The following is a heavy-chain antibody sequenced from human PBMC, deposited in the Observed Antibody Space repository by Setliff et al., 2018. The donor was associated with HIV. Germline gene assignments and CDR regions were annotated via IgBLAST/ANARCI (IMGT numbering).Heavy chain of an antibody. CDR3: ARGGAVSADFDS. J-gene: IGHJ5*01. D-gene: IGHD3-16*01. Sequence: LSLTCTVSGGSIRTGAYYWGWIRQPPGKGLEWIGSIYYDGRTFYKPSLKSRLTISVDTSKNQFSLSLNSVTAADTAVYFCARGGAVSADFDSWGQGTRVTVSS. V-gene: IGHV4-39*07. CDR2: IYYDGRT. CDR1: GGSIRTGAYY.